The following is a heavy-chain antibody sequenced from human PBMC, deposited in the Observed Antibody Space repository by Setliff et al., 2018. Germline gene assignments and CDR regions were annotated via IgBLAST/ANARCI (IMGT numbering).Heavy chain of an antibody. CDR1: VFTFSGYS. J-gene: IGHJ4*02. Sequence: GGSLRLSCEASVFTFSGYSMNWVRQAPGKGLEWVSYISSSSHIISYADSAKGRFTISRDIPKNTVYLQMNSLRVEDTAVYYCAKDRAGSSEDPYFDYWGQGTLVTVSS. CDR3: AKDRAGSSEDPYFDY. V-gene: IGHV3-48*01. CDR2: ISSSSHII. D-gene: IGHD1-26*01.